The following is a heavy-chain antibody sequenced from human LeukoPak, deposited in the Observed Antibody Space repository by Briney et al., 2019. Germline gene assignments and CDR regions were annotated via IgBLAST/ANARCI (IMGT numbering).Heavy chain of an antibody. CDR2: IKQDGSEK. V-gene: IGHV3-7*01. CDR3: ARDKIVGATHFDY. J-gene: IGHJ4*02. CDR1: GFTFSSYG. Sequence: PGGSLRLSCAASGFTFSSYGMSWVRQAPGKGLEWVVNIKQDGSEKYYVDSVKGRFTISRDNAKNSVYLQMNSLRAEDTAVYYCARDKIVGATHFDYWGQGTLVTVSS. D-gene: IGHD1-26*01.